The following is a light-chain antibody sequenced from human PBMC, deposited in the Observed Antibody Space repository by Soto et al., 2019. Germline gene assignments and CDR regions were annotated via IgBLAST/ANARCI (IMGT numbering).Light chain of an antibody. J-gene: IGKJ5*01. V-gene: IGKV3-11*01. Sequence: EFVLTQSPGTLSLSPGARAPLSCRARQTVRNNYLAWYQQKPGQAPRLLIYDASNRATGIPARFSGSGSGTDFTLTISSLEPEDFAVYYCQQRSNWPPSITFGQGTRLEIK. CDR1: QTVRNNY. CDR2: DAS. CDR3: QQRSNWPPSIT.